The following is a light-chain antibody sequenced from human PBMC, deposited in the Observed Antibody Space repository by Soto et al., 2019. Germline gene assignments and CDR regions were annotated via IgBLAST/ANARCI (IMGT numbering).Light chain of an antibody. CDR3: QQTHTTFT. V-gene: IGKV1-39*01. Sequence: DIQMTQSPSSLSASVGDRVTITCRASQSISTYLNWYQQKPGKVPKLLIYAASCLQSGVPSRFSGSGSGTDFTLTISSLQPEDFATYYCQQTHTTFTFGGGTTVEIK. CDR2: AAS. CDR1: QSISTY. J-gene: IGKJ4*01.